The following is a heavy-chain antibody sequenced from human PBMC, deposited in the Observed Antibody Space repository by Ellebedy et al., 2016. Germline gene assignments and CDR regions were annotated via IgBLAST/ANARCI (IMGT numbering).Heavy chain of an antibody. D-gene: IGHD1-26*01. V-gene: IGHV3-21*01. J-gene: IGHJ4*02. CDR2: IVFSGTAA. CDR1: GFTFNIAG. Sequence: GESLKISXAASGFTFNIAGMTWVRQAPGKGLEWVGTIVFSGTAAYYSDSVKGRFTISRDNAKNSLYLQMNSLRAEDTAVYYCARDLGYYKFESWGQGTLVTVSS. CDR3: ARDLGYYKFES.